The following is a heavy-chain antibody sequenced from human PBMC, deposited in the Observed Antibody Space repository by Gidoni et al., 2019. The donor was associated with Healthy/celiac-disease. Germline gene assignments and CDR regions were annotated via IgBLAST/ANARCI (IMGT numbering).Heavy chain of an antibody. CDR3: AKARGVWQSYGMDV. CDR2: ISYDGSNK. D-gene: IGHD3-10*01. J-gene: IGHJ6*02. Sequence: HVQLVESGGGVVQPGRSLRLSCAAYGVTFSSYGMHWVRRAPGKGLEWVAVISYDGSNKYYADSVKGRFTISRDNSTNTLYLQMNSLRAEDTAVYYCAKARGVWQSYGMDVWGQGTTVTVSS. CDR1: GVTFSSYG. V-gene: IGHV3-30*18.